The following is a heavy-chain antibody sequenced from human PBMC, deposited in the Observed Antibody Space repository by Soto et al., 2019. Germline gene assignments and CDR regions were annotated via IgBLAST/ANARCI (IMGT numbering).Heavy chain of an antibody. CDR2: INAGNGNT. Sequence: ASVKVSCKASGYTFTSYAMHWVRQAPGQRLEWMGWINAGNGNTKYSQKFQGRVTITRDTSASTAYMDLSSLRSEDTAVYYCARDAYLTGYYSTVGYWGQGTLVTVSS. CDR1: GYTFTSYA. CDR3: ARDAYLTGYYSTVGY. J-gene: IGHJ4*02. V-gene: IGHV1-3*01. D-gene: IGHD3-9*01.